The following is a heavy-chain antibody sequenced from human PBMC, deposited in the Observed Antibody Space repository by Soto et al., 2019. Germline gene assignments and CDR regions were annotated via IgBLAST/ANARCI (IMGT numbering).Heavy chain of an antibody. CDR1: GYTFTTYD. CDR3: ARDFPSPARMVRGVITTHSAFDI. Sequence: ASVKVSCKASGYTFTTYDITWVRQAPGQGLEGMGWIIPNSGGTNYAQKFQGWVTMTRDTSISTAYMELSRLRSDDTAVYYCARDFPSPARMVRGVITTHSAFDIWGQGTMVTVSS. J-gene: IGHJ3*02. V-gene: IGHV1-2*04. CDR2: IIPNSGGT. D-gene: IGHD3-10*01.